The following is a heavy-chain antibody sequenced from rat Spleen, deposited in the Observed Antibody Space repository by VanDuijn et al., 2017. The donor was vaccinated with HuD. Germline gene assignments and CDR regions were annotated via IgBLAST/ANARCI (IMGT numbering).Heavy chain of an antibody. CDR3: TRENWVVDA. CDR2: ITNSAGST. Sequence: EVQLVESGGALVQPGRSLKLSCAASGFTFSSYDMAWVRQAPTKGLEWVASITNSAGSTYYPDSVKGRFTISRDNAQNPLYRQMNSLRSEDTATYYCTRENWVVDAWGQGASVTVSS. J-gene: IGHJ4*01. CDR1: GFTFSSYD. D-gene: IGHD3-6*01. V-gene: IGHV5-27*01.